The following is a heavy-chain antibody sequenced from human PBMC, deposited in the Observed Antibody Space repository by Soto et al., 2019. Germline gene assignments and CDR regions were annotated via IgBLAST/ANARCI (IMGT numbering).Heavy chain of an antibody. CDR2: IDQNGNDK. V-gene: IGHV3-7*01. Sequence: GGSLRLSCAASGFTFSSYWMSWVRQAPGKGLEWVGNIDQNGNDKYYVDSVKGRFTISRDNAKNSLHLQMNSLRADDTAIYYCATSAAEAGNDWGQGILVTVSS. D-gene: IGHD6-19*01. CDR3: ATSAAEAGND. CDR1: GFTFSSYW. J-gene: IGHJ4*02.